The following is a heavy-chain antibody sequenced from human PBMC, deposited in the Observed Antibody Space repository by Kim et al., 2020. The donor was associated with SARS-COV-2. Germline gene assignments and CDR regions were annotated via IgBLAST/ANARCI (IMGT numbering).Heavy chain of an antibody. J-gene: IGHJ5*02. CDR1: GFTFDDYG. Sequence: GGSLRLSCAASGFTFDDYGMSWVRQAPGKGLEWVSGINWNGGSTGYADSVKGRFTISRDNAKNSLYLQMNSLRAEDTALYHCARDQPWAAAGTGWFDPWGQGTLVTVSS. D-gene: IGHD6-13*01. CDR3: ARDQPWAAAGTGWFDP. V-gene: IGHV3-20*01. CDR2: INWNGGST.